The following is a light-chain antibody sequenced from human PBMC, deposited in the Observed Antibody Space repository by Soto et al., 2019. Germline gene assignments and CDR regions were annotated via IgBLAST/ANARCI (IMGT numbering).Light chain of an antibody. CDR1: QSVSSY. Sequence: EIVLTQSPATLSLSPGEGATLSCRASQSVSSYLAWYQQKPGQAPRLLIYDASNRATGIPARFSGSGSGTDFPLPISSLEPEDFAVYSCQVRSDWPPSFTFGPGTKVDIK. CDR2: DAS. J-gene: IGKJ3*01. V-gene: IGKV3-11*01. CDR3: QVRSDWPPSFT.